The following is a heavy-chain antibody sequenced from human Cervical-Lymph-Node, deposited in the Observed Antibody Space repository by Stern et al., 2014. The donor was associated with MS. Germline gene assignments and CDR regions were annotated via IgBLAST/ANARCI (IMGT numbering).Heavy chain of an antibody. J-gene: IGHJ3*02. D-gene: IGHD3-10*01. CDR3: ARDAYGSGDLGAFDI. CDR1: GDAFSRYA. CDR2: VIPFFGTP. Sequence: VQLVQSGAEVKKPGSSVKVSCKASGDAFSRYAFSWGRQAPGQGLEWMGVVIPFFGTPHYAQALMDRITMTATKSTSTVYMSLSSLRAEDTAVYYCARDAYGSGDLGAFDIWGQGTTISISA. V-gene: IGHV1-69*14.